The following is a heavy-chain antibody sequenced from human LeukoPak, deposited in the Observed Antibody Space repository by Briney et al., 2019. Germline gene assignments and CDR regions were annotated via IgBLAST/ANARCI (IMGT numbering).Heavy chain of an antibody. CDR2: IGTAGDT. V-gene: IGHV3-13*01. Sequence: GGSLRLSCAASGFTFSSYDMHWVRQATGKGLEWVSAIGTAGDTYYPGSVRGRFTISRENAKNSLYLQMNSLRAGDTAVYYCARALASGEFDYWGQGTLVTVSS. CDR1: GFTFSSYD. CDR3: ARALASGEFDY. D-gene: IGHD2-15*01. J-gene: IGHJ4*02.